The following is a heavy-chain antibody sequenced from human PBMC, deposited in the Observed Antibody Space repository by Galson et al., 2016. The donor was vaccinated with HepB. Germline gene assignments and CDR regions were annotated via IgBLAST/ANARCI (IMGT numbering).Heavy chain of an antibody. Sequence: SLRLSCAGSGFLFENYQMNWIRQAPGKGLEWVSYISNTGNAVYYTDSVRGRFTVSRDNAKGSVSLQMSSLRPEDTATYYCARDTRGFGGSLDVWGQGTTVSASS. CDR2: ISNTGNAV. CDR1: GFLFENYQ. D-gene: IGHD4-23*01. CDR3: ARDTRGFGGSLDV. J-gene: IGHJ6*02. V-gene: IGHV3-48*03.